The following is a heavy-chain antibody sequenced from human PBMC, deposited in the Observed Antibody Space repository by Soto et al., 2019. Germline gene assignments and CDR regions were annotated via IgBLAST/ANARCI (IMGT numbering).Heavy chain of an antibody. J-gene: IGHJ3*02. D-gene: IGHD3-3*01. V-gene: IGHV4-59*01. CDR3: ARDSYYDFWSGYRDAFDI. Sequence: ETLSLTCTVSGGSISSYYWSWIRQPPGKGLEWIGYIYYSGSTNYNPSLKSRVTISVDTSKNQFSLKLSSVTAADTAVYYCARDSYYDFWSGYRDAFDIWGQGTMVTVSS. CDR2: IYYSGST. CDR1: GGSISSYY.